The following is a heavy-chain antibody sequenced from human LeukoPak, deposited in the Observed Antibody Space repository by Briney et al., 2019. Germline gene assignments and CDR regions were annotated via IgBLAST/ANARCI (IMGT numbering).Heavy chain of an antibody. CDR3: ARAGDSSGPLFGAFDY. Sequence: PGGSLRLSCAASGFTVSSNYMSWVRQAPGKGLEWVSVIYSGGSTYYADSVKGRFTISRDNSKNTLYLQMNSLRAEDTAVYYCARAGDSSGPLFGAFDYWGQGTLVTVSS. V-gene: IGHV3-66*01. CDR1: GFTVSSNY. CDR2: IYSGGST. D-gene: IGHD3-22*01. J-gene: IGHJ4*02.